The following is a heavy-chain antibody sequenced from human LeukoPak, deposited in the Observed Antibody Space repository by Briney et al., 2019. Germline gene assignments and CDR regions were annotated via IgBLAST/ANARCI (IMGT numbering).Heavy chain of an antibody. CDR1: GYTFTNYG. CDR2: ISAYNGYT. Sequence: ASVKVSCKADGYTFTNYGINWVRQAPGQGLEWMGWISAYNGYTNYAQKVQGRVTMTTDTSTSTAYMEVRSLRSDDTAVYYCASWERSSSSDFDYWGQGTLVTVSS. D-gene: IGHD2-2*01. CDR3: ASWERSSSSDFDY. J-gene: IGHJ4*02. V-gene: IGHV1-18*01.